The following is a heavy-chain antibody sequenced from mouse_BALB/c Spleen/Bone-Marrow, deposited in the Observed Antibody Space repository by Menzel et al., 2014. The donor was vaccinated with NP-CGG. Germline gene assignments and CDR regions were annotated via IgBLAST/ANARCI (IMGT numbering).Heavy chain of an antibody. V-gene: IGHV1S81*02. D-gene: IGHD2-4*01. Sequence: VQLQQSGAELVKPGASVKLSCKASGYTFTSYWMHWVKQRPGQGLEWIGEINPSNGRTNYNEKYKSKATQTVDKSSSTAYMQLSSLTYEDSAVYYCARWGITLAYWGQGTLVTVSA. CDR2: INPSNGRT. J-gene: IGHJ3*01. CDR3: ARWGITLAY. CDR1: GYTFTSYW.